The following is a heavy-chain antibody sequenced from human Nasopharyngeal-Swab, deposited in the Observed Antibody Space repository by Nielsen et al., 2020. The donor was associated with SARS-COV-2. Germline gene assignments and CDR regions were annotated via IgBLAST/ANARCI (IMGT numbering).Heavy chain of an antibody. CDR2: IYYSGST. D-gene: IGHD3-22*01. CDR1: GGSISSYH. J-gene: IGHJ3*02. V-gene: IGHV4-59*01. CDR3: ARGSFWYDSSGYPAEGDAFDI. Sequence: SETLSLTCTVSGGSISSYHWSWIRQPPAKGLEWIGYIYYSGSTNYNPSLKRRVTISVDTSKNQFSLKLSSVTAADTAVYYCARGSFWYDSSGYPAEGDAFDIWGQGTMVTVSS.